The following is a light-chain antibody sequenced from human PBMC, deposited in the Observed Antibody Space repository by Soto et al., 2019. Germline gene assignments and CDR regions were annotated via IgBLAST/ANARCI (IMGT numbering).Light chain of an antibody. CDR1: QSISIW. CDR3: QQCNSFWT. V-gene: IGKV1-5*01. Sequence: EIQMTQSHSTLSASVGDRFAITCRARQSISIWLAWYQQKPGKAPKLLIYDVSTLESGVSSRFSGSGSGTEFSLTISSLQPDDFATYYCQQCNSFWTFGQGTKVDIK. CDR2: DVS. J-gene: IGKJ1*01.